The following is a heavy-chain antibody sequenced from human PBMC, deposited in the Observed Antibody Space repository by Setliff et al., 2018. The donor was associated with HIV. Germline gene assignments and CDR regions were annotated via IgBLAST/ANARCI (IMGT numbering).Heavy chain of an antibody. V-gene: IGHV4-4*07. Sequence: PSETLSLTCNVSGTSIRDKSWSWIRQPAGKGLEWIGHLDTDGTTEYNPSLNSRVTIFLELSKNQFSLKLSSVTAADTAVYYCAEDPGWEASRSDSYDAFDVWGQGTMVTVS. D-gene: IGHD2-21*01. CDR2: LDTDGTT. CDR1: GTSIRDKS. CDR3: AEDPGWEASRSDSYDAFDV. J-gene: IGHJ3*01.